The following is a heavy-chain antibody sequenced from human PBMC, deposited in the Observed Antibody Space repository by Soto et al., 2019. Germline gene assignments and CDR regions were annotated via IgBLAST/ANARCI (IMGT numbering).Heavy chain of an antibody. Sequence: EVQLLESGGGLVQPGGSLRLSCAASGFSFNTYAMSWVRQARGKGPEWVSTVSASGGSTYSADSVKGRFTISRDNSNNTVQLQRTSLRAEDTAVYYCAKTMGGWSGGSCYGAYSMDVWGQGITVTVSS. CDR3: AKTMGGWSGGSCYGAYSMDV. D-gene: IGHD2-15*01. CDR1: GFSFNTYA. J-gene: IGHJ6*02. CDR2: VSASGGST. V-gene: IGHV3-23*01.